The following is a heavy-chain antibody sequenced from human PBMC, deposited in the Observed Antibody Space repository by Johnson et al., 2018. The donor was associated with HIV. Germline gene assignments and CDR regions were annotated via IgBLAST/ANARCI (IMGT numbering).Heavy chain of an antibody. CDR3: ARKADGFDI. V-gene: IGHV3-9*01. Sequence: VQLVESGGGVVQPGRSLRLSCAASGFTFSSYGMHWVRQAPGKGLEWVSGINWNSGSIGYADSVKGRFSIFRNNAKNSLYLQMDSLRVEDTALYYCARKADGFDIWGQGTMVTVSS. CDR2: INWNSGSI. J-gene: IGHJ3*02. CDR1: GFTFSSYG.